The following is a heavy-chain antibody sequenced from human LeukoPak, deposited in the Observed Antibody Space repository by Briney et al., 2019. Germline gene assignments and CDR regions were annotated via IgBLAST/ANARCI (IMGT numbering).Heavy chain of an antibody. J-gene: IGHJ4*02. CDR2: ISGSGGST. Sequence: GGSLRLSCAASGFTFSSYAMSWVRQAPGKGLEWVSAISGSGGSTYYADSVKGRFAISRDNSKNTLYLQMNSLRAEDTAVYYCARGVRDGYNYVDYWGQGTLVTVSS. D-gene: IGHD5-24*01. CDR1: GFTFSSYA. V-gene: IGHV3-23*01. CDR3: ARGVRDGYNYVDY.